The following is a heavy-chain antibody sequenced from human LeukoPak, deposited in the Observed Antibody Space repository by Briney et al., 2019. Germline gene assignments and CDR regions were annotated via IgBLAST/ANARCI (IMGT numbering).Heavy chain of an antibody. V-gene: IGHV3-23*01. D-gene: IGHD2-21*02. CDR2: ISGSGGST. CDR1: GFTFSSYA. Sequence: GGSLRLSCAASGFTFSSYAMSWVRQAPGKGLEWVSAISGSGGSTYYADSVKGRFTISRDNSKNTLYLQMNSPRAEDTAVYYCAKGLHRCGGDCYAAFDIWGQRTMVTVSS. CDR3: AKGLHRCGGDCYAAFDI. J-gene: IGHJ3*02.